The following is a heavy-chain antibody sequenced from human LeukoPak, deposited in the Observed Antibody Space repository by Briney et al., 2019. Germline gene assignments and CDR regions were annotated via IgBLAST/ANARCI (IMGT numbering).Heavy chain of an antibody. CDR2: IHYSGST. V-gene: IGHV4-59*08. D-gene: IGHD2/OR15-2a*01. CDR3: ARHARNSIDFPPDY. CDR1: GGSIFSYY. J-gene: IGHJ4*02. Sequence: PSETLSLTCTVSGGSIFSYYWSWIRQSPGKGLEWIAYIHYSGSTNYNPSLESRVTIAADTSKNQFSLELRPVTAADTAVYYCARHARNSIDFPPDYWGQGTLVTVSS.